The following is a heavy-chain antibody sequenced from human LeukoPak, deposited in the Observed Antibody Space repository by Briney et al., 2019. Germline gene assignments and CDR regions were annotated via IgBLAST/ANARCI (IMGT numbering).Heavy chain of an antibody. CDR3: TRDLCSSTSCYAPFDY. CDR1: GFTFGDYA. D-gene: IGHD2-2*01. V-gene: IGHV3-49*04. J-gene: IGHJ4*02. Sequence: GGSLRLSCTASGFTFGDYAMSWVRQAPGKGLEWVAFIRSKAYGGTTEYAASVKGRFTISRDDSKSIAYLQMNSLKTEDTAVYYCTRDLCSSTSCYAPFDYWGQGTLVAVSS. CDR2: IRSKAYGGTT.